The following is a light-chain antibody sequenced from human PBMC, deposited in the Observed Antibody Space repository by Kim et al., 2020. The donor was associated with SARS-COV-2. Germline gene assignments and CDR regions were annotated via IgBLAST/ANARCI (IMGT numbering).Light chain of an antibody. CDR3: QQSYSIPWT. CDR1: QAISNS. Sequence: ASVGDTVTITCRASQAISNSLAWYRLTPGKAPKLLLYGASTLQSGVPSRFSGRGSGTDYTLTISSLKPEDLGTYYCQQSYSIPWTFGQGTKVDI. V-gene: IGKV1-NL1*01. CDR2: GAS. J-gene: IGKJ1*01.